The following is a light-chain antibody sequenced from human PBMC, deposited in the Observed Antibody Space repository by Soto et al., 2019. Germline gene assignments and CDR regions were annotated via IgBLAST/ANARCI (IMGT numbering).Light chain of an antibody. CDR1: QSVSSY. J-gene: IGKJ3*01. CDR3: QQRSNWPPE. Sequence: EIVLTQSPATLSLSPGERATLSCRASQSVSSYLAWYQQKPGQAPRLLMYDASNRATGIPARFSGSGSGTDFTLTISSLELEDFAVYYCQQRSNWPPEFGPGTKVDIK. CDR2: DAS. V-gene: IGKV3-11*01.